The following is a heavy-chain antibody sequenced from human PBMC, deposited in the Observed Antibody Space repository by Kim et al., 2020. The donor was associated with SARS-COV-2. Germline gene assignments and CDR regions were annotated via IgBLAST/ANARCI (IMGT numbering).Heavy chain of an antibody. Sequence: TLQGRVTMTTDTSTSTAYMELRSLRSDDTAVYYCARDELLWFGELLSIDYWGQGTLVTVSS. CDR3: ARDELLWFGELLSIDY. J-gene: IGHJ4*02. V-gene: IGHV1-18*01. D-gene: IGHD3-10*01.